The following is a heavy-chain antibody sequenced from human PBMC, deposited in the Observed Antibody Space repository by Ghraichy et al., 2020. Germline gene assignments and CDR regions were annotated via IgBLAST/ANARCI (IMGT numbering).Heavy chain of an antibody. CDR1: GYTFTSYD. J-gene: IGHJ6*03. Sequence: ASVKVSCKASGYTFTSYDINWVRQVTGQGLEWMGWMNPNSGNTGYAQKFQGRVTMTRNTSISTAYMELSSLRSEDTAVYYCARGRYCSSTSCYLPYYYYYMDVWGKGTTVTVSS. V-gene: IGHV1-8*01. CDR2: MNPNSGNT. D-gene: IGHD2-2*01. CDR3: ARGRYCSSTSCYLPYYYYYMDV.